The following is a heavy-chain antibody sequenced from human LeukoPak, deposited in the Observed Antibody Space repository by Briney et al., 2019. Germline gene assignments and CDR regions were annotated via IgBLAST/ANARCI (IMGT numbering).Heavy chain of an antibody. Sequence: ASVKVSCKASGYTFTSYGISWVRQAPGQGLEWMGWISAYNGNTNYAQKLQGRVTMTTDTSPSTAYVELRSLRSDDTAVYYCARASIVGATVFDYWGQGTLVTVSS. V-gene: IGHV1-18*01. CDR3: ARASIVGATVFDY. J-gene: IGHJ4*02. D-gene: IGHD1-26*01. CDR2: ISAYNGNT. CDR1: GYTFTSYG.